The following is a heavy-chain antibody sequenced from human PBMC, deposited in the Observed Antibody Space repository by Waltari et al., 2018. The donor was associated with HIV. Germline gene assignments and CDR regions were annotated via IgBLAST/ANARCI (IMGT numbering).Heavy chain of an antibody. CDR2: IHPNSGGT. J-gene: IGHJ1*01. Sequence: QVQLVQSGAEVKKVGASVKVSCKASGYTFSDYYIHWVRQAPGQGLEWIGWIHPNSGGTNYAQKFQGKVTMTRDTSISTAYMELSSLKSDDTAIYYCARSDTLTTAVIGTHYFEDWGQGTLVTVSS. D-gene: IGHD6-19*01. V-gene: IGHV1-2*02. CDR3: ARSDTLTTAVIGTHYFED. CDR1: GYTFSDYY.